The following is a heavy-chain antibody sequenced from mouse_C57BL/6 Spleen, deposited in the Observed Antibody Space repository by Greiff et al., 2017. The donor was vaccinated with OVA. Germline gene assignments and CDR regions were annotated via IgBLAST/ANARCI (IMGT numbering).Heavy chain of an antibody. CDR3: ARGRIYYGNPAWFAY. D-gene: IGHD2-1*01. CDR2: IYPSDSET. Sequence: QVQLQQPGAELVRPGSSVKLSCKASGYTFTSYWMDWVKQRPGQGLEWIGNIYPSDSETHYNQKFKDKATLTVDKSSSTAYMQLSSLTSDDSAVYYCARGRIYYGNPAWFAYWGQGTLVTVSA. V-gene: IGHV1-61*01. CDR1: GYTFTSYW. J-gene: IGHJ3*01.